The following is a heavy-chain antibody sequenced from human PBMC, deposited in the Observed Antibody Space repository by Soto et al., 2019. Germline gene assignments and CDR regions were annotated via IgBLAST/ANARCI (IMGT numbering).Heavy chain of an antibody. Sequence: GASVKVSCKASGYTFTSYGISWVRQAPGQGLEWMGWISAYNGNTNYAQKLQGRVTMTTDTSTSTAYMELRSLRSDDTAVYYCARDFLREARTRWELPADYWGQGTLVT. CDR1: GYTFTSYG. J-gene: IGHJ4*02. CDR2: ISAYNGNT. D-gene: IGHD1-26*01. V-gene: IGHV1-18*04. CDR3: ARDFLREARTRWELPADY.